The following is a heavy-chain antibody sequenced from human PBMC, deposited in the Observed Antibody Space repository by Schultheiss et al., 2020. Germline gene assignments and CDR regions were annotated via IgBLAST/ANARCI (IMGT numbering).Heavy chain of an antibody. CDR2: ISGSGGST. CDR1: GFTFSSYA. CDR3: AKDVVITFGGVMGTFDY. D-gene: IGHD3-16*01. V-gene: IGHV3-23*01. J-gene: IGHJ4*02. Sequence: GGSLRLSCAASGFTFSSYAMSWVRQAPGKVLEWVSAISGSGGSTYYADSVKGRFTISRDNSKNTLYLQMNSLRAEDTAVYYCAKDVVITFGGVMGTFDYWGQGTLVTVSS.